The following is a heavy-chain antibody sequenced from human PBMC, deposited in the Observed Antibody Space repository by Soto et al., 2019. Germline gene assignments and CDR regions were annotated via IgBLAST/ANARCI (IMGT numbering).Heavy chain of an antibody. Sequence: PSQALSLPCAIFGDSLCNHRAAWNWIRQSPSLGLEWLGRTYYRSTWINGYEVSMKGRLTISTDTSKNQFSLHLDSVTPEDTAMYYCARDPPAFHSAFDYWGQGTLVTVSS. CDR1: GDSLCNHRAA. CDR2: TYYRSTWIN. J-gene: IGHJ4*02. V-gene: IGHV6-1*01. CDR3: ARDPPAFHSAFDY. D-gene: IGHD4-4*01.